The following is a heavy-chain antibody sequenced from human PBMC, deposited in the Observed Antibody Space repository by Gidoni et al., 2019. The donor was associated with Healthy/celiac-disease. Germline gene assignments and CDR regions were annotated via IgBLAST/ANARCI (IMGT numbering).Heavy chain of an antibody. CDR1: GGSFSGYY. CDR3: ARGRVYSYATPTPLDY. V-gene: IGHV4-34*01. Sequence: QVQLQQWGAGLLKPSETLYLTCAVYGGSFSGYYWSWIRQPPGKGLEWIGEINHRGSTNYNPSLKSRVTISVDTSKNQFSLKLSSVTAADTAVYYCARGRVYSYATPTPLDYWGQGTLVTVSS. CDR2: INHRGST. D-gene: IGHD5-18*01. J-gene: IGHJ4*02.